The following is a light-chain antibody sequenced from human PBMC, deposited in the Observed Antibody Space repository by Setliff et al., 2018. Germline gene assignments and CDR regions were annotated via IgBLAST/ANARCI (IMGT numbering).Light chain of an antibody. J-gene: IGLJ1*01. CDR3: QVWNSETYPYV. Sequence: ELTQPPSVSVAPGRTARISCGGANIGAKSVHWYQHRAGQAPVLVVYDDTDRPSGIPERFSGSNSGNTATLTISRVEAGDEADYYCQVWNSETYPYVFGSGTKVTVL. V-gene: IGLV3-21*03. CDR1: NIGAKS. CDR2: DDT.